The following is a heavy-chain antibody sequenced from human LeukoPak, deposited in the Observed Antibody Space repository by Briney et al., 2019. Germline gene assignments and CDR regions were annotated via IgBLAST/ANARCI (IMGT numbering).Heavy chain of an antibody. D-gene: IGHD6-13*01. CDR2: INPSGGST. CDR3: ARAVALRYSSSRHRLYYYYYMDV. CDR1: GYTFTSYY. J-gene: IGHJ6*03. V-gene: IGHV1-46*01. Sequence: ASVKVSCKASGYTFTSYYMHWVRQAPGQGLEWMGIINPSGGSTSYAQKFQGRVTMTRDMSTSTVYMELSSLRSEDTAVYYCARAVALRYSSSRHRLYYYYYMDVWGKGTTVTVSS.